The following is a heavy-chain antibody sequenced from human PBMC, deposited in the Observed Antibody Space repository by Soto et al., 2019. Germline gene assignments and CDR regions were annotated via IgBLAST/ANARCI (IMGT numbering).Heavy chain of an antibody. J-gene: IGHJ4*02. CDR2: ISAYNSNT. Sequence: ASVKVSCKASGYTFTSYGISWVRQAPGQGVEWMGWISAYNSNTNYAQKLQGRVTMTRNTSISTAYMELSSLRFEYTAVYYCARELGSRLAYWGQGALVTVSS. CDR1: GYTFTSYG. D-gene: IGHD6-13*01. CDR3: ARELGSRLAY. V-gene: IGHV1-18*01.